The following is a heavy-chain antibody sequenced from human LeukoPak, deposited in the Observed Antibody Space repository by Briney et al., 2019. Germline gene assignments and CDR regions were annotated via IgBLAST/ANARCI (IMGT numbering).Heavy chain of an antibody. CDR1: GFTFSSYA. CDR3: AKVLEGTWFPFDY. CDR2: ISGSGGST. D-gene: IGHD1/OR15-1a*01. V-gene: IGHV3-23*01. Sequence: GGSLRLSCAASGFTFSSYAMSWVRQAPGKGREWVSTISGSGGSTYYADSGKGRFTISRDNSKNTLYLQMNSLRAEDTAVYYCAKVLEGTWFPFDYWGQGTLVTVSS. J-gene: IGHJ4*02.